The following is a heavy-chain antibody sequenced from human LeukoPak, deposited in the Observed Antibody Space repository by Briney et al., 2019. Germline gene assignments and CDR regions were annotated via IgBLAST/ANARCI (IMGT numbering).Heavy chain of an antibody. V-gene: IGHV1-24*01. D-gene: IGHD6-6*01. Sequence: GASVKVSCKVSGYTLTELSMHWVRQAPGKGLEWMGGFYPEDGETIYVQKFQGRVNITEDTSTDTAYMDLSSLRSEDTAVYYCAAHSGRIAASRVTDYSGQGTLVTAPS. CDR2: FYPEDGET. CDR3: AAHSGRIAASRVTDY. J-gene: IGHJ4*02. CDR1: GYTLTELS.